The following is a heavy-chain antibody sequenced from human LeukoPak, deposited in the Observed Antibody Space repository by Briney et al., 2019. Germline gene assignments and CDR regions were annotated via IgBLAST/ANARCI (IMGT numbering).Heavy chain of an antibody. CDR3: ARDEIHGEPLSLRLGTFGY. V-gene: IGHV3-30*04. D-gene: IGHD3-16*02. CDR2: ISYDGSNE. Sequence: GGSLTLSCAASGFSFRLYAMHWVRQAPGKGLEWVATISYDGSNEYYADSVKGRFTISRDNSKNTVYLQMNSLRPEDKAVYYCARDEIHGEPLSLRLGTFGYWGQGTLVTVSS. CDR1: GFSFRLYA. J-gene: IGHJ4*02.